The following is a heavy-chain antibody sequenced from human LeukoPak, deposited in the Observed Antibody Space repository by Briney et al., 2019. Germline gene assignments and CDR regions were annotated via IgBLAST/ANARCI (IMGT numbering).Heavy chain of an antibody. J-gene: IGHJ4*02. CDR2: INSDGRRT. V-gene: IGHV3-74*01. D-gene: IGHD3-22*01. CDR3: AREVGDYYDSSGSFDY. CDR1: GSSFSRYW. Sequence: TGGSLRLSCAASGSSFSRYWMHWVRQAPGKGLVWVSRINSDGRRTSHADSVRGRFTISRDNAKNTVYLQMNSPRTEDTAVYYCAREVGDYYDSSGSFDYWGQGTLVTVPS.